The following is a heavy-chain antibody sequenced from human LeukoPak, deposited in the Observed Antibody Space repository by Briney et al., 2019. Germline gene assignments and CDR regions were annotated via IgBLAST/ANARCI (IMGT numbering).Heavy chain of an antibody. CDR2: ISANNGNT. D-gene: IGHD3-22*01. CDR3: AKDGRPMIPLSWFDP. CDR1: GFTFTSYG. V-gene: IGHV1-18*01. J-gene: IGHJ5*02. Sequence: GASVKVSCKASGFTFTSYGISWVRQAPGQGLEWTGWISANNGNTIYVQKFQGRITMTTDTSTTTAYMELRGLRSDDTAVYYCAKDGRPMIPLSWFDPWGQGTLVIVSS.